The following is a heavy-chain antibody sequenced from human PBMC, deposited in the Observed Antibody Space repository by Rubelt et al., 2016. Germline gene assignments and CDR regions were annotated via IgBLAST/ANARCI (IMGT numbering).Heavy chain of an antibody. J-gene: IGHJ3*02. D-gene: IGHD3-3*01. CDR1: GGTFSSYA. CDR2: IIPIFGTA. CDR3: ARDFLEWSDAFDI. Sequence: QVQLVQSGAEVKKPGSSVKVSCKASGGTFSSYAISWVRQAPGQGLEWMGGIIPIFGTANYAKKFQGRVTITADESTSTAYMELGSLRSEDTAVYYCARDFLEWSDAFDIWGQGTMVTVSS. V-gene: IGHV1-69*01.